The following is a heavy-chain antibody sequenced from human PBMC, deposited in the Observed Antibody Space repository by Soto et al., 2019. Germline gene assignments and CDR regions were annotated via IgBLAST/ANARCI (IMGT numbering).Heavy chain of an antibody. Sequence: EVQLVESGGGSVQPGRSLRLSCAASGFSFDDYGMHCVRQGPGKGLEWFSGISWNSGDIYYADSVKGRFTISRDNAKTSLYLQMNSLRTEDTALYYCAKDNDLDRDGPFDYWGQGILVTVSS. CDR3: AKDNDLDRDGPFDY. V-gene: IGHV3-9*01. J-gene: IGHJ4*02. CDR1: GFSFDDYG. CDR2: ISWNSGDI. D-gene: IGHD2-2*03.